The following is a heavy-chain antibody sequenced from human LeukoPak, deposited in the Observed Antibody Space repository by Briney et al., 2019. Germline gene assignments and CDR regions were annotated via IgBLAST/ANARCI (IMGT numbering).Heavy chain of an antibody. CDR1: GGSISSYY. D-gene: IGHD1-7*01. Sequence: SETLSLTCTVSGGSISSYYWSWIRQPAGKGLEGIGRIYTSGNTNYNPSLKSRLTISVDKSKNQFSLNLSSVTAAYTAVYYCGRETGTYYYYMDVWGKGTTVTVSS. V-gene: IGHV4-4*07. CDR2: IYTSGNT. J-gene: IGHJ6*03. CDR3: GRETGTYYYYMDV.